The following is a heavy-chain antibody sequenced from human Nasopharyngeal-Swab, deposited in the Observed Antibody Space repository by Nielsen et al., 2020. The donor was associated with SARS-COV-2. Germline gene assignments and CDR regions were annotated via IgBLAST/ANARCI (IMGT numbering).Heavy chain of an antibody. CDR3: ARVSYDILTGYWGFDY. J-gene: IGHJ4*02. Sequence: SVKVSCKASGYTFTSYAMNWVRQAAAQGLEWMGWINTNTGNPTYAQGFTGRFVFTLDTSVSTAYLQISGLKAEDTAVYYCARVSYDILTGYWGFDYWGQGTLVTVSS. D-gene: IGHD3-9*01. CDR1: GYTFTSYA. V-gene: IGHV7-4-1*02. CDR2: INTNTGNP.